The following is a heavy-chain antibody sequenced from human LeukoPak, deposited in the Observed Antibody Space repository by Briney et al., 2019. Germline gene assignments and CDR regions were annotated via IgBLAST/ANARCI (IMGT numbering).Heavy chain of an antibody. Sequence: GGSLRLSCSASGFTFSDYYMSWIRQAPGKGLEWVSVIYSGGSTYYADSVKGRFTISRDNSKNTLYLQMNSLRAEDTAVYYCASGSGYRFDYWGQGTLVTVSS. CDR2: IYSGGST. J-gene: IGHJ4*02. CDR3: ASGSGYRFDY. V-gene: IGHV3-53*01. CDR1: GFTFSDYY. D-gene: IGHD3-22*01.